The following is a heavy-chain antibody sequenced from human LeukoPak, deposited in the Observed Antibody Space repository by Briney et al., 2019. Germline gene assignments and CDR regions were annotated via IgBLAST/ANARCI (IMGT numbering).Heavy chain of an antibody. Sequence: KTSETLSLTCAVYGGSFSGYYWSWIRQPPGKGLEWIGEINHSGSTNYNPSLKSRVTISVDTSKSQFSLKLISVTAADTAVYYCARTVRNTVWDKYYFDYWGQGTLVTVSS. V-gene: IGHV4-34*01. CDR1: GGSFSGYY. J-gene: IGHJ4*02. D-gene: IGHD1-26*01. CDR3: ARTVRNTVWDKYYFDY. CDR2: INHSGST.